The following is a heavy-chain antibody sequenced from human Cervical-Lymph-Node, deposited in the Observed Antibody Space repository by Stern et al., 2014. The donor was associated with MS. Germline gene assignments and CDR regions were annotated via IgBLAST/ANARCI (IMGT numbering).Heavy chain of an antibody. CDR3: ARGGTSRDNYYYYGMDV. J-gene: IGHJ6*02. CDR1: GFSFSTFG. V-gene: IGHV3-33*01. Sequence: QVQLVESGGGVVQPGRSLRLSCAASGFSFSTFGMHWVRRAPGKGLEWVAVIWYDGRNKYYADSVKGRFTISRDNSRNTLYLQLDSLRGEDTAVYYCARGGTSRDNYYYYGMDVWGQGTTVIVSS. D-gene: IGHD5-24*01. CDR2: IWYDGRNK.